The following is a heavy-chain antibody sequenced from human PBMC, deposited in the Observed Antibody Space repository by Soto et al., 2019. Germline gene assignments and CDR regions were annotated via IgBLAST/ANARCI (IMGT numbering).Heavy chain of an antibody. CDR3: ARGREYCISTSCPPDGMDV. CDR1: GYTFTGYY. D-gene: IGHD2-2*01. Sequence: QVQLVQSGAEVKKPGASVKVFCKASGYTFTGYYMHWVRQAPGQGLEWMGWINPNSGGTNYAQKFQGWVTMTRDTSISTAYMELSRPRSDDTAVYYCARGREYCISTSCPPDGMDVWGQGTTVTVSS. CDR2: INPNSGGT. J-gene: IGHJ6*02. V-gene: IGHV1-2*04.